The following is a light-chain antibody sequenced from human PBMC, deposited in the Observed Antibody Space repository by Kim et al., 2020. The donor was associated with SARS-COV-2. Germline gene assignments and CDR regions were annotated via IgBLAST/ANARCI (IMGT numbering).Light chain of an antibody. Sequence: SPGQRAPLSCRPSQRVHPTLAWYQQKPGQPPRLLIYGASARARGVAARFSGSGSGTDFTLTISGLQSEDFAVYYCQQYNDWPPVTFGQGTRLEIK. CDR1: QRVHPT. V-gene: IGKV3-15*01. CDR2: GAS. CDR3: QQYNDWPPVT. J-gene: IGKJ5*01.